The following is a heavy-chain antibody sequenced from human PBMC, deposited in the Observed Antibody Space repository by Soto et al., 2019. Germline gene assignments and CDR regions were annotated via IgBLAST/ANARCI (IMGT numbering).Heavy chain of an antibody. D-gene: IGHD3-10*01. CDR3: AGSSGSGNYGMDV. V-gene: IGHV4-59*01. Sequence: SETLSLTCTVSGGSISSYYWSWIRQPPGKGLEWIGYIYHSASTNYNPSLRSRVTISVDTSKNQSSLKLRSVTAADTAVYYCAGSSGSGNYGMDVCGQGTTVTVSS. CDR2: IYHSAST. CDR1: GGSISSYY. J-gene: IGHJ6*02.